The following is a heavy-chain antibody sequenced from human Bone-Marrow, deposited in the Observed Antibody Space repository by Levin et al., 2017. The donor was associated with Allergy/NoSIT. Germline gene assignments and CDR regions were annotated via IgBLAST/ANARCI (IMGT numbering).Heavy chain of an antibody. Sequence: RGESLKISCEASGYRFTSCWIGWVRQMPGKGLEWMGTIYPGDSDTRYSPSFQGQVTISIDKSISTAYLKWSSLRASDTAIYYCARIHSATSDAFDIWGQGTMVTVSS. CDR2: IYPGDSDT. D-gene: IGHD4-11*01. CDR1: GYRFTSCW. J-gene: IGHJ3*02. CDR3: ARIHSATSDAFDI. V-gene: IGHV5-51*01.